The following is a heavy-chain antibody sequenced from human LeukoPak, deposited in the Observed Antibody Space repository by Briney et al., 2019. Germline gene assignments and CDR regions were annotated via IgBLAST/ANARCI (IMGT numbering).Heavy chain of an antibody. J-gene: IGHJ4*02. CDR3: ARGYCSVGSCFDY. CDR2: IYYSGST. V-gene: IGHV4-31*03. D-gene: IGHD2-15*01. CDR1: GGSISSGGYY. Sequence: SQTLSLTCTVSGGSISSGGYYWGWIRQHPGKGLEGIGYIYYSGSTYYNPSLKSRVTISVDTSKNQFSLKLSSVTAADTAVYYCARGYCSVGSCFDYWGQGTLVTVSS.